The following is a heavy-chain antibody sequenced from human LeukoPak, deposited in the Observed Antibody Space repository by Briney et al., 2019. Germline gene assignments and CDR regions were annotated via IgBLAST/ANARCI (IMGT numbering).Heavy chain of an antibody. D-gene: IGHD3-3*01. J-gene: IGHJ4*02. V-gene: IGHV1-18*01. CDR3: AREERAIFGVVINDY. CDR2: ISAYNGNT. Sequence: GASVKVSCKASGYTFTSYAMNWVRQAPGQGLEWMGWISAYNGNTNYAQKLQGRVTMTTDTSTSTAYMELRSLRSDDTAVYYCAREERAIFGVVINDYWGQGTLVTVSS. CDR1: GYTFTSYA.